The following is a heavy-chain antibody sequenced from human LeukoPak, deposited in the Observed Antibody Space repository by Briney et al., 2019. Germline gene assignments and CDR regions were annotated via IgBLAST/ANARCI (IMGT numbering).Heavy chain of an antibody. V-gene: IGHV3-53*01. J-gene: IGHJ4*02. CDR3: ARLSNYYGSGSNDY. CDR2: IYSGGST. Sequence: GGSLRLSCAASGFTVSSNYMSWVRQGPGKGLEWVSVIYSGGSTYYADSVKGRFTICRDNSKNTLYLQMNSLRAEDTAVYYCARLSNYYGSGSNDYWGQGTLVTVSS. CDR1: GFTVSSNY. D-gene: IGHD3-10*01.